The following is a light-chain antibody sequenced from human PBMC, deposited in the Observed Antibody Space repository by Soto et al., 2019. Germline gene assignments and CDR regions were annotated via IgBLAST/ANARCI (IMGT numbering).Light chain of an antibody. CDR1: SSDVGAYDF. CDR3: SSYAGINNGI. Sequence: QSVLTQPPSASGSPGQSVTISCTGTSSDVGAYDFVSWYHQQSGKAPKLLIFEVTKRPSGVPDRFSGSKSGNTASLTVSGLPADDEGHYYCSSYAGINNGIFGAGTKVTV. V-gene: IGLV2-8*01. CDR2: EVT. J-gene: IGLJ2*01.